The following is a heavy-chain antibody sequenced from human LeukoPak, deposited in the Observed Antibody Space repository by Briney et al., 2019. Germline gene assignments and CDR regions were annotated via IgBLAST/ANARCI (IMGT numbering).Heavy chain of an antibody. J-gene: IGHJ4*02. D-gene: IGHD5-18*01. CDR2: IFYAGST. CDR3: ASGERGYSYGPLDY. Sequence: SETLSLTCTVSGGSIRSYYWSWIRQPPGKGLEWIGYIFYAGSTTYNPSLKSRVTMSIDTSKNEVSLKLNSVTAADTAVYYCASGERGYSYGPLDYWGQGTLVTVSS. CDR1: GGSIRSYY. V-gene: IGHV4-59*08.